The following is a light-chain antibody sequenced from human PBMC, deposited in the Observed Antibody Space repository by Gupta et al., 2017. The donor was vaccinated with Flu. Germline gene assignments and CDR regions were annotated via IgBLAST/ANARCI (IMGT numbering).Light chain of an antibody. V-gene: IGKV4-1*01. CDR1: QSVLYSSNNKNY. J-gene: IGKJ1*01. CDR2: WAS. CDR3: QQDDSTPQA. Sequence: DIVMTQSPDSLAVSLGERATINCKSSQSVLYSSNNKNYLAWYQQKPGQPPKLLIYWASTRESGVPDRFSGSGSGTAFTLTISSLQAEDVAVYYCQQDDSTPQAFGQGTKVEIK.